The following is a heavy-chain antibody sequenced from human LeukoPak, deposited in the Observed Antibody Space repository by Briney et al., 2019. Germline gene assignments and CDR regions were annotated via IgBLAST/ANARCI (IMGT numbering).Heavy chain of an antibody. J-gene: IGHJ4*02. CDR2: INPSGGST. V-gene: IGHV1-46*01. D-gene: IGHD1-26*01. CDR3: ATSVSGELLLFDY. CDR1: GYTFTGYY. Sequence: ASVKVSCKASGYTFTGYYMHWVRQAPGQGLEWLGIINPSGGSTSYAQKFQGRVTMTRDTSTSTVYMELSSLRSEDTAVYYCATSVSGELLLFDYWGQGTLVTVSS.